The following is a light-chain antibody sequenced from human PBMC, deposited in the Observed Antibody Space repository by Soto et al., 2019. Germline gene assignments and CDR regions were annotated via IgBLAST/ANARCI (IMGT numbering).Light chain of an antibody. J-gene: IGLJ2*01. CDR2: TNN. CDR1: TSNIGSNP. V-gene: IGLV1-44*01. CDR3: AAWDDSLNGPV. Sequence: SVLTQPPSASGTPGQRVTISCSGSTSNIGSNPVNWYQQLPGTAPKLLIYTNNQRPSGVPDRFSGSKSGTSASLAISGLQSGDEADYYCAAWDDSLNGPVFGGGTKLTVL.